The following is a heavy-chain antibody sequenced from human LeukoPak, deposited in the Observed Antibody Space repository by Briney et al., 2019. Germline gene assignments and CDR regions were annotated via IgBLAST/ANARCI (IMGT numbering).Heavy chain of an antibody. CDR2: TRQDGGAK. Sequence: GGSLRLSCAASGFTFNDFWMSWVRQAPGEGLEWVANTRQDGGAKNYVDSVKGRFTISRDNAKRSLYLQMNSLRAEDTAVYYCAPPPIAATGNWGQGTLVTVSS. CDR1: GFTFNDFW. V-gene: IGHV3-7*01. J-gene: IGHJ4*02. CDR3: APPPIAATGN. D-gene: IGHD6-13*01.